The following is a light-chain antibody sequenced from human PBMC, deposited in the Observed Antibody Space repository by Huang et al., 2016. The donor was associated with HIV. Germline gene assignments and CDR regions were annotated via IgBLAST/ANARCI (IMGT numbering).Light chain of an antibody. J-gene: IGKJ1*01. CDR1: QGISSY. CDR2: AAS. CDR3: QQLNSYPPT. Sequence: IQLTQSPSSLSASVGDRVTLTCRASQGISSYSDWYQQKPGKAPKRLIYAASTLESGVPSRFSGSGSGTDFTLTISSLQPEDFATYHCQQLNSYPPTFGQGTKVEIK. V-gene: IGKV1-9*01.